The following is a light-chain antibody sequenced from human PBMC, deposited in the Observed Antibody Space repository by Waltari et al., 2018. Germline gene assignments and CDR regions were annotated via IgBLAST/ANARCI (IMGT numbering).Light chain of an antibody. CDR2: DAS. CDR1: QSISTY. CDR3: QQRTIWSGT. V-gene: IGKV3-11*01. J-gene: IGKJ1*01. Sequence: VVLTQSPANLSLSPGERATLSCRASQSISTYLAWYQQKPGQPPRLLFYDASTRATGIPARFSGVGSGTDFTLTSSSLEPDGFAVYYCQQRTIWSGTFGQGTNVEIK.